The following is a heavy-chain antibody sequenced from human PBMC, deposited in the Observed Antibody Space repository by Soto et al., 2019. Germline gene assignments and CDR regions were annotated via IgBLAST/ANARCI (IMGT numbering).Heavy chain of an antibody. CDR2: IIPIFGTA. CDR1: GGTFSSYA. D-gene: IGHD3-22*01. J-gene: IGHJ5*02. CDR3: ARHYYDSSGSNWFDP. V-gene: IGHV1-69*13. Sequence: SLKVSCKASGGTFSSYAISWVRQAPGQGLEWMGGIIPIFGTANYAQKFQGRVTITADESTSTAYMELSSLRSEDTAVYYCARHYYDSSGSNWFDPWGQGTLVTVSS.